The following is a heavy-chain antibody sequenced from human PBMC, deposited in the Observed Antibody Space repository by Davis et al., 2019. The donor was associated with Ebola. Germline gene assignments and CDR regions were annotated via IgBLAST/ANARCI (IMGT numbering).Heavy chain of an antibody. CDR1: GFTFSSYW. J-gene: IGHJ6*02. CDR3: ARDPRYSGYDLYYYYYGMDV. CDR2: IKQDGSEK. D-gene: IGHD5-12*01. Sequence: GESLKISCAASGFTFSSYWMSWVRQAPGKGLEWVANIKQDGSEKYYVDSVKGRFTISRDNAKNSLYLQMNSLRAEDTAVYYRARDPRYSGYDLYYYYYGMDVWGQGTTVTVSS. V-gene: IGHV3-7*03.